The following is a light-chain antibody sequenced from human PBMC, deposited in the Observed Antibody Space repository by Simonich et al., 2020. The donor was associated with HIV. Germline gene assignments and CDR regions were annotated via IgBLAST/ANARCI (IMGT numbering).Light chain of an antibody. J-gene: IGLJ3*02. CDR3: QTWGTGIRV. Sequence: QLVLTQSPSASASLGASVKLTCTLSSGHRSYAIAWHQQQPEKGPRYLTKVKRDGGHSKGDGSPDRFAGSSSGAERYLTISSLQSEDEADYYCQTWGTGIRVFGGGTKLTVL. CDR1: SGHRSYA. CDR2: VKRDGGH. V-gene: IGLV4-69*01.